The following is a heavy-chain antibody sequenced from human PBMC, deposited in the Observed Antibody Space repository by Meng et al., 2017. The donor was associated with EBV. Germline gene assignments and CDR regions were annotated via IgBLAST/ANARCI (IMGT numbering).Heavy chain of an antibody. CDR3: ASAEHYGDYVFEY. J-gene: IGHJ4*02. D-gene: IGHD4-17*01. V-gene: IGHV1-69*01. CDR1: GGILRSFA. CDR2: IIPLFHTT. Sequence: VLLVQSGGGGEQPGSPSQGSCKTSGGILRSFAISWVRQASGQGLEWMGGIIPLFHTTNYAQKFQGRLHIIADESSATTYMELSSLRSEDTAIYYCASAEHYGDYVFEYWGQGTLVTVSS.